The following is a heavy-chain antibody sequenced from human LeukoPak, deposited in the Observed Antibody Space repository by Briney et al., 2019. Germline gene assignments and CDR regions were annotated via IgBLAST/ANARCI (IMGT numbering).Heavy chain of an antibody. J-gene: IGHJ4*02. CDR2: ISSSSSFI. D-gene: IGHD6-6*01. V-gene: IGHV3-21*06. Sequence: TGGSLRLSCAAAGFTSSIYSLNWVRQAPGEGLEWASSISSSSSFISYADSVKGRFTISRDNAKNSLYLQMNSLRAEDTAVYYCAKNRKSSSSDFDYWGQGTLVTVSS. CDR3: AKNRKSSSSDFDY. CDR1: GFTSSIYS.